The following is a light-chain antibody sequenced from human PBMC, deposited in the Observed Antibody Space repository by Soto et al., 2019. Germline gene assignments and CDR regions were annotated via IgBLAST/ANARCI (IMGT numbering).Light chain of an antibody. V-gene: IGLV2-14*01. J-gene: IGLJ3*02. CDR3: NSYTTGTTWV. Sequence: QSALTQPASVSGSPGQSITISCTGTTSDVGRYNYVSWHQQHPGEAPKLLIFDVSNRPSGVSDRFSGSKSGNTASLTISGLQAEDEADYYCNSYTTGTTWVFGGGTKLTVL. CDR2: DVS. CDR1: TSDVGRYNY.